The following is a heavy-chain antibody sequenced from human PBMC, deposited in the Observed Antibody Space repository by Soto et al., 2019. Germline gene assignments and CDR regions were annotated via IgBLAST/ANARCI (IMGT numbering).Heavy chain of an antibody. D-gene: IGHD3-3*01. V-gene: IGHV1-69*01. Sequence: QVQLVQSGAEVKKPGSSVKVSCKASGGTLSNYAIAWVRLAPGQGPEWVGGVIPIFSIMKYAQKFQDRVTLTADDSTNTAYMELSSLSSEDTAVYYCARGRTIFGVVNFDYWGQGTLVTVSS. J-gene: IGHJ4*02. CDR1: GGTLSNYA. CDR3: ARGRTIFGVVNFDY. CDR2: VIPIFSIM.